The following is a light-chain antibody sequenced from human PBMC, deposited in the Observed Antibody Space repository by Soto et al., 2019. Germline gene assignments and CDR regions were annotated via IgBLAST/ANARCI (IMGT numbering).Light chain of an antibody. CDR2: GAS. V-gene: IGKV1-39*01. CDR3: HQSYSNPPT. Sequence: DIQMTESPSSLSAAVGDQFTITCRASQSVTTYLNWYQHKPGKAPQLLIYGASRLQSGVPSRFSASGSATDFALTITSLQPEDFATYYCHQSYSNPPTFGQGTLLEV. CDR1: QSVTTY. J-gene: IGKJ5*01.